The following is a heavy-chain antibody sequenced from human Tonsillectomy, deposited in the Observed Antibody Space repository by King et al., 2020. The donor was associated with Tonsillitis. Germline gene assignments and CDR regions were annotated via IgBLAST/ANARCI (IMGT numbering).Heavy chain of an antibody. CDR1: GFTFSSYA. CDR2: ISGSGGST. V-gene: IGHV3-23*04. Sequence: VQLVESGGGLVQPGGSLRLSCAASGFTFSSYAMSWVRQAPGKGLEWVSAISGSGGSTYYADSVKGRFTISRDNSKNTLYLQMNSLRAEDTAVYYCAKVGPAYDIVTGYYWNYYYGMDVWGQGTTVTVSS. D-gene: IGHD3-9*01. CDR3: AKVGPAYDIVTGYYWNYYYGMDV. J-gene: IGHJ6*02.